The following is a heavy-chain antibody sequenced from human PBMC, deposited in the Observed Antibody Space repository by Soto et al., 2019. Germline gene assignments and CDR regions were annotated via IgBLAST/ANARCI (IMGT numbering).Heavy chain of an antibody. CDR1: GFTFDDYA. Sequence: GGSLRLSCAASGFTFDDYAMHWVRQAPGKGLEWVSGITWNSGTKGYADSVTGRFTISRDNAKNSLYLQMNSLRAEDTALYYCAKDRFGGVISIFDYWGQGTLVTVSS. CDR2: ITWNSGTK. V-gene: IGHV3-9*01. J-gene: IGHJ4*02. CDR3: AKDRFGGVISIFDY. D-gene: IGHD3-16*02.